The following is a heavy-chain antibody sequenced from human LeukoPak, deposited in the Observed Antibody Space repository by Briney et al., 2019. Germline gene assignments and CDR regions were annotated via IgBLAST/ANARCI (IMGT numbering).Heavy chain of an antibody. CDR1: GFTSSSYA. J-gene: IGHJ3*02. CDR3: ARAAATHYDSSGYYPDAFDI. Sequence: GRSLRLSCAASGFTSSSYAMHWVRQDPGKGLEWVAVISYDGSNKYYADSVKGRFTISRDNSKNTLYLQMNSLRAEDTAVYYCARAAATHYDSSGYYPDAFDIWGQGTMVTVSS. D-gene: IGHD3-22*01. V-gene: IGHV3-30-3*01. CDR2: ISYDGSNK.